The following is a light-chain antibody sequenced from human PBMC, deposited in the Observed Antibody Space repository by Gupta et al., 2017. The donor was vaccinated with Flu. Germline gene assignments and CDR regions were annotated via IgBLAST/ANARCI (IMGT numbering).Light chain of an antibody. J-gene: IGLJ1*01. Sequence: QSALTQPASVSGSPGQSITISCPGTRSDIGGYNYVSWYQQQPGKAPKLMIFEVSNRPSGVSSRFSGSKSGNTASLTISGLQAEDEAHYYCSSYRSSSTLGVFGTGTRVAVL. CDR1: RSDIGGYNY. CDR3: SSYRSSSTLGV. CDR2: EVS. V-gene: IGLV2-14*01.